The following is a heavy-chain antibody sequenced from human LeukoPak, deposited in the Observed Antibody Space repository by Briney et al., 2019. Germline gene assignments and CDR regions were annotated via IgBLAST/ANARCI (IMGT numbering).Heavy chain of an antibody. Sequence: PSETLSLTCTVSGGSISSYYWSWIRQPPGKGLEWIGYIYYSGSTNYNPSLKSRVTISVDASKNQFSLKLSSVTAADAAVYYCARQRGPFYYYGMDVWGQGTTVTVSS. J-gene: IGHJ6*02. CDR3: ARQRGPFYYYGMDV. D-gene: IGHD3-16*01. CDR1: GGSISSYY. CDR2: IYYSGST. V-gene: IGHV4-59*08.